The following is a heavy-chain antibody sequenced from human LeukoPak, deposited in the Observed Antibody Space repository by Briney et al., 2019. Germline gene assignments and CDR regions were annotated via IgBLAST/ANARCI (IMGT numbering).Heavy chain of an antibody. V-gene: IGHV1-24*01. CDR3: ATGLPRPVNAFDI. Sequence: ASVKVSFKVSVYTLTDLSMHWVRQAPGKGLEWVGGFDPEDGEKIYAQKFQGRVTMTEDTSTDTAYMELSSLRSEDKAVYYCATGLPRPVNAFDIWGQGTMVTVSS. CDR1: VYTLTDLS. J-gene: IGHJ3*02. CDR2: FDPEDGEK. D-gene: IGHD4-11*01.